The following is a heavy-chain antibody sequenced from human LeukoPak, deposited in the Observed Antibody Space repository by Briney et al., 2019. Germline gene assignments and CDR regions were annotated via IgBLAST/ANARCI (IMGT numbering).Heavy chain of an antibody. V-gene: IGHV1-2*04. D-gene: IGHD7-27*01. CDR1: GYTFTGYY. CDR3: ARGPWGSKSLVLKY. J-gene: IGHJ4*02. CDR2: INPNSGGT. Sequence: GASVKVSCKASGYTFTGYYMHWVRQAPGQGLEWMGWINPNSGGTNYAQKFQAWVTMTRDTPISTAYMELSRLRSDDTAVYYCARGPWGSKSLVLKYWGQGTPVTVSS.